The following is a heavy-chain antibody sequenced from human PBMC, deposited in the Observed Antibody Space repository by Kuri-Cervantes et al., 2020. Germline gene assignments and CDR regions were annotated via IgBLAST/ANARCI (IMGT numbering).Heavy chain of an antibody. D-gene: IGHD6-19*01. V-gene: IGHV3-9*01. J-gene: IGHJ3*02. CDR3: ASTVARDAFDI. Sequence: SLKISCAASGFTFDDYATHWVRQAPGKGLEWVSGISWNSGSIGYADSVKGRFTISRDNAKNSLYLQMNSLRAEDTALYYCASTVARDAFDIWGQGTMVTVSS. CDR2: ISWNSGSI. CDR1: GFTFDDYA.